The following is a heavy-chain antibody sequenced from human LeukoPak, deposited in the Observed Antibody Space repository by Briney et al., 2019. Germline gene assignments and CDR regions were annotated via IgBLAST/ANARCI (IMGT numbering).Heavy chain of an antibody. CDR3: ARRDSSGWYVFDY. CDR1: GYTFTSYA. J-gene: IGHJ4*02. CDR2: INAGNGNT. V-gene: IGHV1-3*01. Sequence: ASVKVSCKASGYTFTSYAMHWVRLAPGQRLEWMGWINAGNGNTKYSRKFQGRVTITRDTSASTAYMELSSLRSEDTAVYYCARRDSSGWYVFDYWGQGTLVTVSS. D-gene: IGHD6-19*01.